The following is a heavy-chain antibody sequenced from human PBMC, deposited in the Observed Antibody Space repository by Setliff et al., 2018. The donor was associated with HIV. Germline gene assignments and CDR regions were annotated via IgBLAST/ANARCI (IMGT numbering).Heavy chain of an antibody. D-gene: IGHD1-20*01. CDR3: ARDRYGWTYDAFEI. Sequence: SETLSLTCTVSGGSITSGSYYWSWIRQPAGKGLEWIVHIYTSGNTNYNPSLKGPIIMSIDKSKKQFNLKLSSVTAADTAVYYCARDRYGWTYDAFEIWGQGTMVTVSS. J-gene: IGHJ3*02. V-gene: IGHV4-61*09. CDR1: GGSITSGSYY. CDR2: IYTSGNT.